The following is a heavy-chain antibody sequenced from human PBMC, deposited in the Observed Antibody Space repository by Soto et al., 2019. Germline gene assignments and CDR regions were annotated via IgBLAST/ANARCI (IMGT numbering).Heavy chain of an antibody. D-gene: IGHD3-22*01. CDR1: GFTFGDYA. V-gene: IGHV3-49*04. J-gene: IGHJ3*02. CDR2: IRSKAYGGTT. CDR3: TRPSSGYFISGAFDI. Sequence: GSLRLSCTASGFTFGDYAMSWVRQAPGKGLEWVGFIRSKAYGGTTEYAASVKGRFTISRDDSKSIAYLQMNSLKTEDTAVYYCTRPSSGYFISGAFDIWGQGTMVTVSS.